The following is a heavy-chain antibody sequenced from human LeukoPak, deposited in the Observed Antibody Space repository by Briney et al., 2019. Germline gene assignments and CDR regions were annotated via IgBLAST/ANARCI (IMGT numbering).Heavy chain of an antibody. Sequence: SETLSLTCTVAGGSISSSSYYWGWIRQPPGKGLEWIGSIYYTGSTYYNPSLKSRVTISVDTSKNQFSLKLSSVTAADTAVYYCASIGYFDWLSPPSYYFDNWGQGTLVTVSS. V-gene: IGHV4-39*07. CDR3: ASIGYFDWLSPPSYYFDN. CDR2: IYYTGST. J-gene: IGHJ4*02. D-gene: IGHD3-9*01. CDR1: GGSISSSSYY.